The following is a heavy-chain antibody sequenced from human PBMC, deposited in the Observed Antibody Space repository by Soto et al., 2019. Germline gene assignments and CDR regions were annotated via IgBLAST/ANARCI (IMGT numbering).Heavy chain of an antibody. Sequence: ASVKVSCKASGYTFTSYDINWVRQATGQGLEWMGWMNPNSGNTGYAQKFQGRVTMTRNTSISTAYMELSSLRSEDTAVYYCARAESGIAAAWFDPWGQGTLVTVSS. J-gene: IGHJ5*02. V-gene: IGHV1-8*01. D-gene: IGHD6-13*01. CDR1: GYTFTSYD. CDR2: MNPNSGNT. CDR3: ARAESGIAAAWFDP.